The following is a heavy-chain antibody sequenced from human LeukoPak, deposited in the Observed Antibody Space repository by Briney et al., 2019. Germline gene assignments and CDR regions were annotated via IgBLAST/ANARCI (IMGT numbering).Heavy chain of an antibody. CDR2: IIPILDIA. V-gene: IGHV1-69*04. CDR3: ARGPLHGYYFDY. J-gene: IGHJ4*02. Sequence: GASVKVSCKASGGTFSSYAISWVRQAPGQGLEWMGRIIPILDIANYAQKFQGGVTITADKSTSTAYMELSSLRSEDTAVYYCARGPLHGYYFDYWGQGTLVTVSS. CDR1: GGTFSSYA.